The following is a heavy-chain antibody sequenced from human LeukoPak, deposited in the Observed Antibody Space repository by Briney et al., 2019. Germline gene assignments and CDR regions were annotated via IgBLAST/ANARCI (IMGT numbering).Heavy chain of an antibody. Sequence: ASVKVSCKASGYTFTGYYMHWVRQAPGQGLEWMGWINPNDGDTNYAQKIQGRVTMTRDTSISTAHMEVSRLRSDDTAVYYCARANFLYCSSSTCLSDYWGQGTLVTVSS. D-gene: IGHD2-2*01. J-gene: IGHJ4*02. CDR1: GYTFTGYY. CDR2: INPNDGDT. V-gene: IGHV1-2*02. CDR3: ARANFLYCSSSTCLSDY.